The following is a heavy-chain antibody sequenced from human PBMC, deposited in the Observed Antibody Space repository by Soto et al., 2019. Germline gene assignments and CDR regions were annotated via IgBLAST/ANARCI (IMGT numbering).Heavy chain of an antibody. J-gene: IGHJ3*02. Sequence: QVQLVQSGAEVKKPGASVKVSCKASGYTFTSYGISWVRQAPGQGLEWMGWISAYNGNTNYAQKLQGRVTMTTDTSTSTAYMELRSLRSDDTAVYYCAREGGNYYDSSGSPLDAFDIWGQGTMVTVSS. CDR1: GYTFTSYG. CDR3: AREGGNYYDSSGSPLDAFDI. D-gene: IGHD3-22*01. CDR2: ISAYNGNT. V-gene: IGHV1-18*01.